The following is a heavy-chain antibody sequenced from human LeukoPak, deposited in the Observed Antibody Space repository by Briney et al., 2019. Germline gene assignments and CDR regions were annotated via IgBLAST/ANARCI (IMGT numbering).Heavy chain of an antibody. D-gene: IGHD2-2*01. CDR3: ARERSLGYCSSTSCPYYGMDV. J-gene: IGHJ6*02. Sequence: GGSLRLSCAASGFTVSSNYMSWVRQAPGKGLGWVSVIYSGGSTYYADSVKGRFTISRHNSKNTLYLQMNSLRAEDTAVYYCARERSLGYCSSTSCPYYGMDVWGQGTTVTVSS. CDR1: GFTVSSNY. CDR2: IYSGGST. V-gene: IGHV3-53*04.